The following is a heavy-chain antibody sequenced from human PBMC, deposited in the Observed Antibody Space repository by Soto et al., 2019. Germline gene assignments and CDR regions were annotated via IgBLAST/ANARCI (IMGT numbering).Heavy chain of an antibody. V-gene: IGHV3-23*01. Sequence: GGSLRLSCAASGFTFTSYAMSWVRQAPGKGLEWVSAIGGSGGTTYYADSVKGRFTISRDNSNNTLYLQMNGLRAEDTAVYYCAKYFFGDSLTYFDYWGQGTLVTVSS. D-gene: IGHD4-17*01. CDR2: IGGSGGTT. CDR1: GFTFTSYA. CDR3: AKYFFGDSLTYFDY. J-gene: IGHJ4*02.